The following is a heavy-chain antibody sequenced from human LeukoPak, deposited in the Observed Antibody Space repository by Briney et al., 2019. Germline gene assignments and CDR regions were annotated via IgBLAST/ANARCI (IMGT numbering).Heavy chain of an antibody. D-gene: IGHD3-16*01. CDR1: GGSISSGSYY. J-gene: IGHJ4*02. V-gene: IGHV4-61*02. Sequence: PSETLSLTCTVSGGSISSGSYYWSWIRQPAGKGLEWIGRIYTSGSTNYNPSLKSRVTISVDTSKNQFSLKLSSVTAADTAVYYCARAYYEPPSHFDYWGQGTLVTVSS. CDR2: IYTSGST. CDR3: ARAYYEPPSHFDY.